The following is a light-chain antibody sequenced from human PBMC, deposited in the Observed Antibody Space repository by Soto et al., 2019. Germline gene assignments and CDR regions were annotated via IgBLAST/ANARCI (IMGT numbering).Light chain of an antibody. J-gene: IGLJ1*01. Sequence: QSVLTQPPSAPGSPGQSFTISCTGTSSDIGAYNYVSWYQQRPGKAPKLMIYEVSRRPSGVPYRFSGSKSGSTASLTVSGLHTEDEAEYYCCSDTTRGTYVFGSGTKVTVL. CDR2: EVS. CDR3: CSDTTRGTYV. CDR1: SSDIGAYNY. V-gene: IGLV2-8*01.